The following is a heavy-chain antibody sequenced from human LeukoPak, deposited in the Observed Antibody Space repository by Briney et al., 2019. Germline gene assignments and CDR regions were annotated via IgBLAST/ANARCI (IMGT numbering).Heavy chain of an antibody. V-gene: IGHV1-18*01. CDR3: AREGSYYYDSSGFDY. D-gene: IGHD3-22*01. Sequence: PAASVKVSCKASGYTFTSYGISWVRQAPGQGLEWMGWISAYNGNTNYAQKLQGRVTMTTDTSTSTAYMELRSLRPDDTAVYYCAREGSYYYDSSGFDYWGQGTLVTVSS. CDR2: ISAYNGNT. CDR1: GYTFTSYG. J-gene: IGHJ4*02.